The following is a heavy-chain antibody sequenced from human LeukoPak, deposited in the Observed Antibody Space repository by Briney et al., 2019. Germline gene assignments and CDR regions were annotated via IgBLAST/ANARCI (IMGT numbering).Heavy chain of an antibody. D-gene: IGHD6-19*01. CDR3: ARDVRSSGWYIDWFDP. CDR1: GGSISSYY. CDR2: IYYSGST. Sequence: SETLSLTCTVSGGSISSYYWSWIRQPPGKGLEWIGYIYYSGSTNYNPSLKSRVTISVDTSKNQFSLKLSSVTAADTAVYYCARDVRSSGWYIDWFDPWGQGTLVTVSS. V-gene: IGHV4-59*01. J-gene: IGHJ5*02.